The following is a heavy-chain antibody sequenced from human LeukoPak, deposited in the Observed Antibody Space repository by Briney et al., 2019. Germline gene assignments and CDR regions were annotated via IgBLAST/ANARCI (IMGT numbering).Heavy chain of an antibody. CDR1: GFTFSSYW. CDR2: IKQDGSEK. CDR3: AKESLESSSSSYYYYGMDV. Sequence: GGSLRLSCAASGFTFSSYWMSWVRQAPGKRLEWVANIKQDGSEKYYADSVKGRFTISRDNSKNTLYLQMNSLRAEDTAVYYCAKESLESSSSSYYYYGMDVWGQGTTVTVSS. D-gene: IGHD6-13*01. J-gene: IGHJ6*02. V-gene: IGHV3-7*01.